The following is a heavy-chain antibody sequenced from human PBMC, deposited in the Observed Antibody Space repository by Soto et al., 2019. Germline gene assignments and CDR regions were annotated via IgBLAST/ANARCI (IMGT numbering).Heavy chain of an antibody. CDR3: ARVDCDTSCSDYYYYYMDV. CDR2: ISSNGQST. D-gene: IGHD2-2*01. CDR1: GFTFNYYA. J-gene: IGHJ6*03. Sequence: EVQLVESGGGLVQPAGSLRLSCAASGFTFNYYAMQWVRQAPGKGLEYVSAISSNGQSTYYGTSARGRFTISRDNSRNTLYLQMGSLRDDDMAVYYCARVDCDTSCSDYYYYYMDVWGKGTTITVSS. V-gene: IGHV3-64*01.